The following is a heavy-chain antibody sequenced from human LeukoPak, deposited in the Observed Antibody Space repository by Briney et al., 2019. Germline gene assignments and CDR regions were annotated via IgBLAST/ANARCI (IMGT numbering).Heavy chain of an antibody. CDR3: ARDRGIAVAGSKGYYYYGMDV. Sequence: SETLSLTCTVSGGSISSRSYYWGWIRQPPGKGLEWIGKISDSGSTYYNPSLKSRVTISVDTSKNQFSLKLSSVTAADTAVYYCARDRGIAVAGSKGYYYYGMDVWGQGTTVTVSS. V-gene: IGHV4-39*07. J-gene: IGHJ6*02. CDR1: GGSISSRSYY. D-gene: IGHD6-19*01. CDR2: ISDSGST.